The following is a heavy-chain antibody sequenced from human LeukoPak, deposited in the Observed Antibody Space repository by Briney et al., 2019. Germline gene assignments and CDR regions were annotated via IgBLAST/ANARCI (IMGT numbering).Heavy chain of an antibody. Sequence: GGSLRXXCAXSGXXFSNAWMXWVRQAPGKGLEWGGRIKSKTDGGTTDYAAPVKGRFTISRDDSKNTLYLQMNSLKTEDTAVYYCTTHDLIYYGMDVWGQGTTVTVSS. CDR2: IKSKTDGGTT. CDR3: TTHDLIYYGMDV. CDR1: GXXFSNAW. V-gene: IGHV3-15*07. D-gene: IGHD1-1*01. J-gene: IGHJ6*02.